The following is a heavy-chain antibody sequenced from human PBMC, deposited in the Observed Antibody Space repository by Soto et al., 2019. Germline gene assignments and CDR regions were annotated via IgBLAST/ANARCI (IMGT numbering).Heavy chain of an antibody. V-gene: IGHV3-30-3*01. CDR1: GLTFISYV. CDR2: ISYDGSNK. D-gene: IGHD3-16*01. J-gene: IGHJ4*02. Sequence: QVQLVESGGGVVQPGRSRSPSCAASGLTFISYVMHWVRQPPGRGLEWVAVISYDGSNKYYADSVKGRFTISRDNSKNTLYLQMNSLRAEDTAVYYCARAYEGDYFDYWGQGTLVTVSS. CDR3: ARAYEGDYFDY.